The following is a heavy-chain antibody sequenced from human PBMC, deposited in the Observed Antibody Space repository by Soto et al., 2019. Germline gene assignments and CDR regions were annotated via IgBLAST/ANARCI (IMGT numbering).Heavy chain of an antibody. CDR1: GDSVSSNSAA. V-gene: IGHV6-1*01. CDR2: TYYRSKWYN. D-gene: IGHD6-19*01. CDR3: PRRPYKWLSKTYAFDI. J-gene: IGHJ3*02. Sequence: SQTLSLTCAISGDSVSSNSAAWNWIRQSPSRGLEWLGRTYYRSKWYNDYAASVKSRITINPDTSKNQFSLQLNSVTPEDTAVYYCPRRPYKWLSKTYAFDIWGQGTMVTVSS.